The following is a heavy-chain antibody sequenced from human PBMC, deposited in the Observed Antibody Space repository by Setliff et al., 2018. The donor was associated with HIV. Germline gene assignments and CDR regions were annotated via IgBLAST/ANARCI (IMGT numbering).Heavy chain of an antibody. Sequence: PSETLSLTCAVYDGPYYPSLKGKYWTWIRQAPGKRLEWIGEVDHFGATSYNPSFLSRVDISVDESSRQFFLKVHSVTAADAAVYFCARGSSQDIQPGTYFDYWGLGIPVTVSS. V-gene: IGHV4-34*01. D-gene: IGHD1-1*01. CDR1: DGPYYPSLKGKY. CDR2: VDHFGAT. CDR3: ARGSSQDIQPGTYFDY. J-gene: IGHJ4*02.